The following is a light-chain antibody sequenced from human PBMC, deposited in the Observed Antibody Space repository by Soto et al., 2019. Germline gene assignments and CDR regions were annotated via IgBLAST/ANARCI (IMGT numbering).Light chain of an antibody. CDR3: QQYATSPRT. J-gene: IGKJ1*01. Sequence: EIVLTQSPGTLSLSPGERATLSCRASQIISSSYLAWYQQKPGQAPRLLTYGASSRATGIPDRFSGSGSGTDFTLTISRLEPEDFAVYHCQQYATSPRTFGQGTKVDIK. V-gene: IGKV3-20*01. CDR2: GAS. CDR1: QIISSSY.